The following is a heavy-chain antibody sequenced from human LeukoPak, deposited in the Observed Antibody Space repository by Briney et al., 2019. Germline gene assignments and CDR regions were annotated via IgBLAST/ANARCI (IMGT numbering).Heavy chain of an antibody. J-gene: IGHJ6*02. V-gene: IGHV3-9*01. Sequence: GRSLRLSCAASGFTFDDYAMHWVRRAPGKGLEWVSGISWNSGSIGYADSVKGRFTISRGNTKNSLYLQMNSLRAEDTALYYCAKNLGSYYYYYGMDVWGQGTTVTVSS. CDR3: AKNLGSYYYYYGMDV. D-gene: IGHD1-26*01. CDR1: GFTFDDYA. CDR2: ISWNSGSI.